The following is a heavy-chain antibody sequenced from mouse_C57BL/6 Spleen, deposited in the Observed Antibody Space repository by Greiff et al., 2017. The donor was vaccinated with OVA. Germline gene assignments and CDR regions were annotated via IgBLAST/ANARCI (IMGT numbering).Heavy chain of an antibody. CDR1: GFTFSDYG. Sequence: EVQRVESGGGLVKPGGSLKLSCAASGFTFSDYGMHWVRQAPEKGLEWVAYISSGSSTIYYADTVKGRFTISRDNAKNTLFLQMTSLRSEDTAMYYCARGRREYYFDYWGQGTTLTVSS. CDR3: ARGRREYYFDY. CDR2: ISSGSSTI. V-gene: IGHV5-17*01. J-gene: IGHJ2*01.